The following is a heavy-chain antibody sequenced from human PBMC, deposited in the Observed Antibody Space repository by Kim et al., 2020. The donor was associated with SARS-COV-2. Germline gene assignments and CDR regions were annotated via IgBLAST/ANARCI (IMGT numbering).Heavy chain of an antibody. CDR2: RTT. D-gene: IGHD1-26*01. Sequence: RTTSYADSVKGRFTVSRDNAKSTLFLQMNSLRVEDTALYYCTRGASGFDPWGQRTLVTVSS. CDR3: TRGASGFDP. J-gene: IGHJ5*02. V-gene: IGHV3-74*01.